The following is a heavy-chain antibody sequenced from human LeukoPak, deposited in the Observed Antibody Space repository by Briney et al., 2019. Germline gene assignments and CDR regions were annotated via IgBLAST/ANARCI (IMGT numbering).Heavy chain of an antibody. Sequence: GGSLRLSCAASGFTFSSYGMHWVRQAPGKGLEWVAFIRYDGSNKYYADSVKGRFTISRDNSKNTLYLQMNSLRAEDTAVYYCAKDIAAAGKRIEWDYFDYWGQGTLVTVSS. CDR1: GFTFSSYG. CDR2: IRYDGSNK. V-gene: IGHV3-30*02. J-gene: IGHJ4*02. D-gene: IGHD6-13*01. CDR3: AKDIAAAGKRIEWDYFDY.